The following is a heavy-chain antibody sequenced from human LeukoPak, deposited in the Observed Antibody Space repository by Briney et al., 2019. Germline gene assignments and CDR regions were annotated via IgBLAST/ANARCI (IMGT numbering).Heavy chain of an antibody. CDR3: ARQLNYPRAAFDI. CDR1: GGSIGTYS. V-gene: IGHV4-59*01. Sequence: SETLSLTCTVSGGSIGTYSWNWIRQPPGKGLEWIGYIYYSGTTNYNPSLKSRVTISVDTSKNQFSLKLSSVTAADTAVYYCARQLNYPRAAFDIWGQGTMVTVSS. CDR2: IYYSGTT. J-gene: IGHJ3*02. D-gene: IGHD4-11*01.